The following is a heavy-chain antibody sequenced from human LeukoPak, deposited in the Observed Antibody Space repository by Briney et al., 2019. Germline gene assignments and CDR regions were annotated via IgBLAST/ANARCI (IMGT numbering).Heavy chain of an antibody. CDR3: ARGGADNWFDP. CDR1: GYTFTNCG. Sequence: ASVKVSCKDSGYTFTNCGICWVRQAPGQGLGWMGWISGYKGNTNYAPRLQGRVTMTTDTSTSTAYMELRILKSDDAAVYYCARGGADNWFDPWGQGTLVTVSS. D-gene: IGHD3-16*01. V-gene: IGHV1-18*01. J-gene: IGHJ5*02. CDR2: ISGYKGNT.